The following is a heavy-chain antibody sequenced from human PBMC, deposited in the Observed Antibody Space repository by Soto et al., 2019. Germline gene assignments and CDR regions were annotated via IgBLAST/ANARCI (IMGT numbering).Heavy chain of an antibody. J-gene: IGHJ6*03. Sequence: QVQLVQSGSELKKPGASVKVSCKASGYTFTSYAMNWVRQAPGQGLEWMGWINTNTGKPTYAQGFTGRIVFSVVTAVSTGYLQRCSSTAADTAVYYCACEIGIGGLPYYYFDFWGKGTPVTVSS. CDR1: GYTFTSYA. CDR2: INTNTGKP. CDR3: ACEIGIGGLPYYYFDF. D-gene: IGHD3-10*01. V-gene: IGHV7-4-1*01.